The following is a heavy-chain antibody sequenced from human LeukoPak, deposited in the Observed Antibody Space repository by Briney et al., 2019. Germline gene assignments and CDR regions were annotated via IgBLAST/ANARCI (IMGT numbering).Heavy chain of an antibody. CDR1: GGSISSYY. D-gene: IGHD6-13*01. CDR3: AKDRGRIAAAGTFDY. CDR2: IYSSGST. Sequence: SETLSLTCTVSGGSISSYYWSWIRQPAGKGLEWIGRIYSSGSTNYNPSLKSRATISVDKSKNQFSLKLSSVTAADTAVYYCAKDRGRIAAAGTFDYWGQGTLVTVSS. V-gene: IGHV4-4*07. J-gene: IGHJ4*02.